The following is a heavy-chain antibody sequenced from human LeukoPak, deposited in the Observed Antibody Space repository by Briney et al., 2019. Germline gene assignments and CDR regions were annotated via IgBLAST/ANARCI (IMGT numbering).Heavy chain of an antibody. Sequence: GASVKVSCKASGGTFSSYAISWVRQAPGQGLEWMGRIIPIFGTANYAQKFQGRVTITTGESTSTAYMELSSLRSEDTAVYYCARDENYGGNFGYWGQGTLVTVSS. V-gene: IGHV1-69*05. CDR3: ARDENYGGNFGY. CDR2: IIPIFGTA. D-gene: IGHD4-23*01. CDR1: GGTFSSYA. J-gene: IGHJ4*02.